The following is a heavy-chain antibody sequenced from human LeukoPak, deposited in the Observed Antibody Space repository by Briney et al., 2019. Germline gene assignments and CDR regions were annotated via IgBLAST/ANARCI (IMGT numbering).Heavy chain of an antibody. CDR2: ISYDGSNK. CDR1: GFTFSGYN. J-gene: IGHJ4*02. D-gene: IGHD6-19*01. CDR3: ARFPPSIAVAHSSC. Sequence: QPGGSLRLSCAASGFTFSGYNMHWVRQAPGKGLVWVAVISYDGSNKYYADSVKGRFTISRDNSENTLYLQMNSLRAEDTAVYYCARFPPSIAVAHSSCWGQGTLVTVSS. V-gene: IGHV3-30*04.